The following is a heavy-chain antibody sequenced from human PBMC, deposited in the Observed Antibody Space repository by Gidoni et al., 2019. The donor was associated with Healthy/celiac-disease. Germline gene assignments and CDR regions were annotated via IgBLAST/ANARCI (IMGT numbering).Heavy chain of an antibody. Sequence: QVQLVQSGAEVKKPGASVKVSCKASGYTFTGYYMHWVRQAPGQGLEWMGWINPNSGGTNYAQKFQGRVTMTRDTSISTAYMELSRLRSDDTAVYYCARDSLAYCGGDCYPHWYFDLWGRGTLVTVSS. CDR1: GYTFTGYY. V-gene: IGHV1-2*02. CDR2: INPNSGGT. D-gene: IGHD2-21*02. CDR3: ARDSLAYCGGDCYPHWYFDL. J-gene: IGHJ2*01.